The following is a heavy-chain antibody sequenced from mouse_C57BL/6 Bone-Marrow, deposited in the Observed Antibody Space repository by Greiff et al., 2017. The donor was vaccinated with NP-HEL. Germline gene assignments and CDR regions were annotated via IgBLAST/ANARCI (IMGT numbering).Heavy chain of an antibody. CDR3: AREYYYSY. CDR2: INPSTGGT. J-gene: IGHJ3*01. CDR1: GYSFTGYY. Sequence: EVKLQQSGPELVKPGASVKISCKASGYSFTGYYMNWVKQSPEKSLEWIGEINPSTGGTTYNQKFKAKATLTVDKSSSTAYMQLKSLTSEDSAVYYCAREYYYSYWGQGTLVTVSA. D-gene: IGHD1-1*01. V-gene: IGHV1-42*01.